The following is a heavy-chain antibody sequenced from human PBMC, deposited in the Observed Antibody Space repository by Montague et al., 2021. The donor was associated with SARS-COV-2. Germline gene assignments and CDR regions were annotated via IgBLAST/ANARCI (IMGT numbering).Heavy chain of an antibody. CDR3: VEIVGAADY. J-gene: IGHJ4*02. V-gene: IGHV4-39*01. D-gene: IGHD1-26*01. CDR1: GGSISSSSYY. Sequence: SETLSLTCTVSGGSISSSSYYWGWIRQPPGKGLEWIGSNNYSGSSYHNPSLKSRVTISADTSKNQFSLKLSSVTAAATAVYYCVEIVGAADYWGQGTLVTVSS. CDR2: NNYSGSS.